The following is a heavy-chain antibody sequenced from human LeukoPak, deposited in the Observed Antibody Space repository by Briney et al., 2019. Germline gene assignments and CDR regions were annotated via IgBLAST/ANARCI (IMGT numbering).Heavy chain of an antibody. CDR3: ARARYSAFDY. CDR2: IYHSGST. D-gene: IGHD2-15*01. Sequence: SETLSLTCPVFGYFISSGYYWGWIRQPPGKGLEWIGSIYHSGSTCYNPSLKSRVTISVDTSKNHFSLKLSSVTAADTAVYYCARARYSAFDYWGQGTLVTVSS. CDR1: GYFISSGYY. V-gene: IGHV4-38-2*02. J-gene: IGHJ4*02.